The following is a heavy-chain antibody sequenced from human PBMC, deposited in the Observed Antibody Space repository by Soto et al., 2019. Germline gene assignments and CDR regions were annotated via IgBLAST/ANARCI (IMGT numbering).Heavy chain of an antibody. CDR3: ARWSYLDY. CDR2: ISGSDGKT. V-gene: IGHV3-23*01. J-gene: IGHJ4*02. D-gene: IGHD3-3*01. CDR1: VCSFGSYA. Sequence: PVGSLRLSCASSVCSFGSYALSWVRHSPGKWLEWVSTISGSDGKTFYADSVKGRFSISRDTSQSTLYLQMNSLRADDTAMYYCARWSYLDYWGQGTRVSVSS.